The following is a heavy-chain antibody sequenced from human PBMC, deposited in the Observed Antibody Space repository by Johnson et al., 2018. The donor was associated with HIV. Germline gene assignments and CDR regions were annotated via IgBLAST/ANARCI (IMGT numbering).Heavy chain of an antibody. CDR2: ISSSGSTI. CDR1: GFTFSDYY. D-gene: IGHD3-22*01. Sequence: QVQLVESGGGLVQPGGSLRLSCAASGFTFSDYYMSWIRQAPGKGLEWVSYISSSGSTIYYADSVKGRFTISRDNSKNTLYLQMNSLRAEDTAVYYCAKDGSKYYYDSSGYRDAFDIWGQGTMVTVSS. J-gene: IGHJ3*02. V-gene: IGHV3-11*04. CDR3: AKDGSKYYYDSSGYRDAFDI.